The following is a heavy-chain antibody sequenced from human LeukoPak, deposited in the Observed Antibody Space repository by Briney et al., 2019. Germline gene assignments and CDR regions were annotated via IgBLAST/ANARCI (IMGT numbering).Heavy chain of an antibody. CDR3: TAGSSWYGSDY. Sequence: GSSLRLPCGASGFTFSHYVMHWVRQAPGKGLEWVTGTSYDGRGKYYVDPVKGRFTIARDNSKDTLYLQMNSLRNEDTAVYYCTAGSSWYGSDYWGQGTLVTVSS. CDR1: GFTFSHYV. D-gene: IGHD6-13*01. V-gene: IGHV3-30*03. CDR2: TSYDGRGK. J-gene: IGHJ4*02.